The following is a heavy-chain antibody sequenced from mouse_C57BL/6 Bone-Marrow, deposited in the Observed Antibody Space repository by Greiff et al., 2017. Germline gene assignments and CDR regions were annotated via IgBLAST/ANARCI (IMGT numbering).Heavy chain of an antibody. CDR1: GYTFTDYY. CDR3: AKGYGNYDCDY. Sequence: VQLQQSGPVLVKPGASVKMSCKASGYTFTDYYMNWVKQSHGKSLEWIGVINPYNGGTSYNQKFKGKATLTVDKSSSTAYMELNSLTSEDSAVYYCAKGYGNYDCDYWGRGTTLTVSS. J-gene: IGHJ2*01. D-gene: IGHD2-1*01. CDR2: INPYNGGT. V-gene: IGHV1-19*01.